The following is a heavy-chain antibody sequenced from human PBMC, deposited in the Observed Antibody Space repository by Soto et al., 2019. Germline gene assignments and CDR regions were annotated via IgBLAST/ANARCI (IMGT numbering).Heavy chain of an antibody. CDR3: ARGTSRMGGAFDI. J-gene: IGHJ3*02. CDR1: EFTVSSNY. D-gene: IGHD1-26*01. CDR2: IYSGGST. Sequence: GGSLRLSCAASEFTVSSNYMSWVRQAPGKGLEWVSVIYSGGSTYYADSVKGRFTISRHNSKNTLYLQMNSLRAEDTAVYYCARGTSRMGGAFDIWGQGTMVTVSS. V-gene: IGHV3-53*04.